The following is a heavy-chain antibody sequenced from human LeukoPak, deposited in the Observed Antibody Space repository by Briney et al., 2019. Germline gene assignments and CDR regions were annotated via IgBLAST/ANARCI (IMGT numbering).Heavy chain of an antibody. V-gene: IGHV1-69*01. CDR3: ARYCSSTSCHVYYYYGMDV. CDR1: GGTFSSYA. J-gene: IGHJ6*02. CDR2: IIPIFGTA. D-gene: IGHD2-2*01. Sequence: SVKVSCKASGGTFSSYAISWVRQAPGQGLEWMGGIIPIFGTANYAQKFQGRVTITADESTSTAYMELSSLRSEDTAVYYCARYCSSTSCHVYYYYGMDVWGQGTTVTDSS.